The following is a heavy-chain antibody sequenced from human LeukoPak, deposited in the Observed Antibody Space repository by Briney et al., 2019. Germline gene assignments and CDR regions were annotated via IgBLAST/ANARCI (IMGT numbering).Heavy chain of an antibody. CDR1: GFTFGSYG. CDR3: AKGTANWNYVFDY. CDR2: ISYDGSNK. V-gene: IGHV3-30*18. J-gene: IGHJ4*02. Sequence: GGSLRLSCAASGFTFGSYGMHWVRQAPGKGLEWVAVISYDGSNKYYADSVKGRFTISRDNSKNTLYLQMNSLRAEDTAVYYCAKGTANWNYVFDYWGQGTLVTVSS. D-gene: IGHD1-7*01.